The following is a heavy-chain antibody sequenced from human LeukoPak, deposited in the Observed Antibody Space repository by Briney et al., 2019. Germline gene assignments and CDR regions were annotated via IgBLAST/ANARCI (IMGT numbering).Heavy chain of an antibody. CDR3: AKRDY. J-gene: IGHJ4*02. V-gene: IGHV3-30*18. Sequence: GGSLRLSCAASGFTFSSYGMHWVRQAPGKGLEWVAVISYDGSNKYYADSVKGRFTISRDNSKNTLYLQMNSLRAEDTAVYFCAKRDYWGQGTLVTVSS. CDR1: GFTFSSYG. CDR2: ISYDGSNK.